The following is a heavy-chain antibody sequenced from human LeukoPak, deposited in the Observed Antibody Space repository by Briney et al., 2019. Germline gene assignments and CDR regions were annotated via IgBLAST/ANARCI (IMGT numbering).Heavy chain of an antibody. CDR3: AELGITMIGGV. V-gene: IGHV3-30*04. Sequence: GGSLRLSCAASGFTFSSYAMHWVRKAPGKGLEWVAVISYDGSNKYYADSVKGRFTISRDNSKNTLYLQMNSLRAEDTAVYYCAELGITMIGGVWGNGTTVTISS. D-gene: IGHD3-10*02. J-gene: IGHJ6*04. CDR2: ISYDGSNK. CDR1: GFTFSSYA.